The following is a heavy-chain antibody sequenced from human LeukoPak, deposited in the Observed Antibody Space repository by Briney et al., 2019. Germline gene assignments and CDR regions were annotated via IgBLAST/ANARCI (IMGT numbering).Heavy chain of an antibody. D-gene: IGHD2-8*02. CDR1: GVIDSSKY. V-gene: IGHV3-53*01. Sequence: RGGSLRLSCAASGVIDSSKYMIWVRQAPGKGLEWVSVIYGGGTTNYPDSVKGRFTISRDNSKHTLYLQMNSLRAEDTAVYYCATSMTSPGAFDYWGRGTLVTVSS. CDR2: IYGGGTT. J-gene: IGHJ4*02. CDR3: ATSMTSPGAFDY.